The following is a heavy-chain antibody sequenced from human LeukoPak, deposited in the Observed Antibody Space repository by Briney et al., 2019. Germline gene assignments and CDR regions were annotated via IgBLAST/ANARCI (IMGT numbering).Heavy chain of an antibody. V-gene: IGHV4-30-2*01. Sequence: KASQTLSLTCAVSGGSISSGGYSWSWIRQPPGKGLEWIVYIYHSGSTYYNPSLKSRVTISVDTSKNQFSLKLSSVTAADTAVYYCARGAVIAAADEYYYGMDVWGQGTTVTVSS. D-gene: IGHD6-13*01. CDR1: GGSISSGGYS. CDR2: IYHSGST. J-gene: IGHJ6*02. CDR3: ARGAVIAAADEYYYGMDV.